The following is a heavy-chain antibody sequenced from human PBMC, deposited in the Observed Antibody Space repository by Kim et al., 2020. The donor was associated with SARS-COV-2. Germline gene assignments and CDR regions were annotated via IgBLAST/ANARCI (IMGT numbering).Heavy chain of an antibody. CDR1: GFTFSSYA. CDR3: ARDLSEAGSSWLAEVYYYYYGMDG. D-gene: IGHD6-13*01. J-gene: IGHJ6*02. V-gene: IGHV3-30*04. Sequence: GGSLRLSCAASGFTFSSYAMHWVRQAPGKGLEWVAVISYDGSNKYYADSVKGRFTISRDNSKNTLYLQMNSLRAEDTAVYYCARDLSEAGSSWLAEVYYYYYGMDGWGQGTTVTVSS. CDR2: ISYDGSNK.